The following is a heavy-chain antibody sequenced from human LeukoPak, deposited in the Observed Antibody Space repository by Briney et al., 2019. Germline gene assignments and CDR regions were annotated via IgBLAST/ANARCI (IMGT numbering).Heavy chain of an antibody. J-gene: IGHJ4*02. CDR1: GYTFTGYY. V-gene: IGHV1-2*04. Sequence: ASVKVSCKASGYTFTGYYMHWVRQAPGQGLEWMGWINPNSGGTNYAQKFQGWVTMTRDTSISTAYMELSRLRSDDTAVYYCARGQEHYYDSSGYEIDYWGQGTLVTVSS. D-gene: IGHD3-22*01. CDR3: ARGQEHYYDSSGYEIDY. CDR2: INPNSGGT.